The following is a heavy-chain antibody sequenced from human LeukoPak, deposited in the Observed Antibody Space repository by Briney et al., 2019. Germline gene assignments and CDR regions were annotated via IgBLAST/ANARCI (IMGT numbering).Heavy chain of an antibody. CDR3: ARDPVLGIAGTRRFDY. D-gene: IGHD6-13*01. Sequence: ASVKVSCKASGYTFTGYYMHWVRQAPGQGLEWMGWINPNSGGTNYAQKFQGRVTMTRDTSISTAYMELSRLRSDDTAVYYCARDPVLGIAGTRRFDYWGQGTLVTVSS. V-gene: IGHV1-2*02. CDR2: INPNSGGT. CDR1: GYTFTGYY. J-gene: IGHJ4*02.